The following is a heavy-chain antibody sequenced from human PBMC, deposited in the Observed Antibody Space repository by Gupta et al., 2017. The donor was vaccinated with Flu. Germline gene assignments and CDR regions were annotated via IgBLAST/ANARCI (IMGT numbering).Heavy chain of an antibody. CDR3: ARVYGAYNWNDKAPFDI. J-gene: IGHJ3*02. Sequence: GTGLEWMGGIIPSFCTANYAQKFQGRVTITADKSTSTAYMELSSLRSEDTAVYYCARVYGAYNWNDKAPFDIWGQGTIVTVSS. V-gene: IGHV1-69*06. D-gene: IGHD1-1*01. CDR2: IIPSFCTA.